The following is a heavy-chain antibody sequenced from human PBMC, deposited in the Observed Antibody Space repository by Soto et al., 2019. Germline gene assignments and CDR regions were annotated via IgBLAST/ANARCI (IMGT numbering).Heavy chain of an antibody. D-gene: IGHD6-13*01. J-gene: IGHJ6*02. V-gene: IGHV4-39*02. CDR1: GGSISSSSYY. Sequence: PSETLSLTCTVSGGSISSSSYYWGWIRQPPGKGLEWIGSIYYSGSTYYNPSLKSRVTISVDTSKNQFSLKLSSVTAADTAVYYCARESSSWYDYGLDPDYYYGMDVWGQGTTVTVSS. CDR2: IYYSGST. CDR3: ARESSSWYDYGLDPDYYYGMDV.